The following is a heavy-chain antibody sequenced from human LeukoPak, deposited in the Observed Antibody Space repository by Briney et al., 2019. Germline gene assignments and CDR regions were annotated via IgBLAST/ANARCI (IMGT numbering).Heavy chain of an antibody. V-gene: IGHV3-23*01. Sequence: GGSLRLSCAASGFTFSSYAMSWVRQAPGKGLEWVSAISGSGGSTYYADSVKGRFTISRDNSKNTLYLQMNSLRAEDAAVYYCARESSLYYYGSGSYYWGQGTLVTVSS. CDR1: GFTFSSYA. CDR3: ARESSLYYYGSGSYY. J-gene: IGHJ4*02. CDR2: ISGSGGST. D-gene: IGHD3-10*01.